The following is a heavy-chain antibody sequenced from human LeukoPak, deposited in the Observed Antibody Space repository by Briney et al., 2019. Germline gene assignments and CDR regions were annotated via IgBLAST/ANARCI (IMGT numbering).Heavy chain of an antibody. Sequence: GASVKVSCKASGYTFTGYYMHWVRQAPGQGLEWMGWISAYNGNTNYAQKLQGRVTMTTDTSTSTAYMELRSLRSDDTAVYYCARDPMGYYYYYMDVWGKGTTVTVSS. CDR3: ARDPMGYYYYYMDV. CDR1: GYTFTGYY. V-gene: IGHV1-18*04. D-gene: IGHD5-24*01. CDR2: ISAYNGNT. J-gene: IGHJ6*03.